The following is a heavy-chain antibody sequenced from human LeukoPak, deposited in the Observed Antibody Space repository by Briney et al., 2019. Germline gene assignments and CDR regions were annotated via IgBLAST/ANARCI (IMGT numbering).Heavy chain of an antibody. Sequence: GSLRLSCAASGFTFSSYAMHWVRQAPGKGLEWVAVIWYDGSNKYYADSVKGRFTISRDNSKNTLYLQMNSLRAEDTAVYYCARDLGVTALRYYYYYGMDVWGQGTTVTVSS. CDR2: IWYDGSNK. J-gene: IGHJ6*02. V-gene: IGHV3-33*08. CDR1: GFTFSSYA. D-gene: IGHD2-21*02. CDR3: ARDLGVTALRYYYYYGMDV.